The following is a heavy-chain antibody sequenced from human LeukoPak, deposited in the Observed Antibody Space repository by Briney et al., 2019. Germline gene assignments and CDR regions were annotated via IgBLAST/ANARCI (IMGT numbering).Heavy chain of an antibody. CDR3: ATLWPRVGSSWYGRDNWFDP. CDR2: FDPEDGET. D-gene: IGHD6-13*01. Sequence: ASVTVSCKVSGYTLTELSMHWVRQAPGKGLEWMGGFDPEDGETIYAQKFQGRVTMTEDTSTDTAYMELSSLRSEDTAVYYCATLWPRVGSSWYGRDNWFDPWGQGTLVTVSS. J-gene: IGHJ5*02. V-gene: IGHV1-24*01. CDR1: GYTLTELS.